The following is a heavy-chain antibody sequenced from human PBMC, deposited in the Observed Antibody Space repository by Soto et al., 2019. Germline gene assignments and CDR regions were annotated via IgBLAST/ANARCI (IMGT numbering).Heavy chain of an antibody. D-gene: IGHD3-22*01. CDR1: GFNFTSYA. Sequence: QVQLVESGGGVVQPGRSLRLSCAASGFNFTSYAMHWVRQAPGKGMEWVAVISYDGSDKYYADSAKGRFNISRDNSKNTLYLQMNSMRTDDTAVYYCARGGIVVGWGQGTLVTVSS. CDR2: ISYDGSDK. CDR3: ARGGIVVG. J-gene: IGHJ4*02. V-gene: IGHV3-30-3*01.